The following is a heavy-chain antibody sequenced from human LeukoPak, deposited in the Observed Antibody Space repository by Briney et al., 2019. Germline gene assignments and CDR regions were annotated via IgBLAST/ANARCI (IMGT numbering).Heavy chain of an antibody. CDR2: FNPSGGST. CDR1: GYTFTSYY. D-gene: IGHD5-12*01. V-gene: IGHV1-46*01. J-gene: IGHJ6*02. Sequence: ASVKVSCKASGYTFTSYYMHWVRQAPGQGLEWMGIFNPSGGSTSYAQKFQGRVTMTRDMSTSTVYMELSSLRSEDTAVYYCARDRLVATIPLDYYYGMDVWGQGTLVTVSS. CDR3: ARDRLVATIPLDYYYGMDV.